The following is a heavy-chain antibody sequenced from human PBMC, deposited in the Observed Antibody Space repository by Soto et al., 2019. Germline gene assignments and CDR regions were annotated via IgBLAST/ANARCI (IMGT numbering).Heavy chain of an antibody. V-gene: IGHV1-46*01. D-gene: IGHD3-22*01. CDR3: ARGYDYSSDYSYFDD. CDR2: INPSGGSR. Sequence: SVKVSCKASGYIFTNYNLHWVRQAPGQGLEWMGTINPSGGSRTYAQKFQVRVTMTRDTSTSTVYMELSSLRSEDTAVYYCARGYDYSSDYSYFDDWGKGHMVTVYS. CDR1: GYIFTNYN. J-gene: IGHJ4*02.